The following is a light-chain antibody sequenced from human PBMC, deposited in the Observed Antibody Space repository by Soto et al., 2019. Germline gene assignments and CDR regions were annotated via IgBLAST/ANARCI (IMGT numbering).Light chain of an antibody. CDR3: QSYDSSLSGSV. V-gene: IGLV1-51*02. Sequence: QSVLTQPPSVSAAPGQRVTISCSGTSFNIGKNYVSWYRQLPGTAPKLLIYENFKRPSGVPDRISGSKSGTSATLAITGLQAEDEADYYCQSYDSSLSGSVFGTGTKVTVL. CDR1: SFNIGKNY. CDR2: ENF. J-gene: IGLJ1*01.